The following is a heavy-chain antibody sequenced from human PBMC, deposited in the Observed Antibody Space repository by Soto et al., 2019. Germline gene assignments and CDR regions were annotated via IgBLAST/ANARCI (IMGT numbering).Heavy chain of an antibody. D-gene: IGHD3-9*01. V-gene: IGHV3-23*01. CDR2: ISGSGGST. Sequence: PGVSLRLSCAASGFTFSSYAMSWVRQAPGKGLEWVSAISGSGGSTYYADSVKGRFTISRDNSKNTLYLQMNSLRAEDTAVYYCAKDLAAGPISAVIKTFDYWGQGTLVTVSS. CDR3: AKDLAAGPISAVIKTFDY. CDR1: GFTFSSYA. J-gene: IGHJ4*02.